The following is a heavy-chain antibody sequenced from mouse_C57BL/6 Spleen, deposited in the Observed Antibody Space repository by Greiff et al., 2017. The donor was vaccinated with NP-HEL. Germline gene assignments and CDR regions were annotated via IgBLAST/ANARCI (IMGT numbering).Heavy chain of an antibody. V-gene: IGHV1-82*01. J-gene: IGHJ4*01. CDR3: AREGGLRRAMDY. CDR2: IYPGDGDT. CDR1: GYAFSSSW. Sequence: VQLQQSGPELVKPGASVKISCKASGYAFSSSWMNWVKQRPGKGLEWIGRIYPGDGDTNYNGKFKGKATLTADKSSSTAYMQLSSLTSEDSAVYFCAREGGLRRAMDYWGQGTSVTVSS. D-gene: IGHD2-4*01.